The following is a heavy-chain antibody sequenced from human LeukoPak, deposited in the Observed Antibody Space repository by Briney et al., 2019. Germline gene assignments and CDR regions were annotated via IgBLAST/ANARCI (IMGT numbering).Heavy chain of an antibody. CDR1: GCTFTGYY. J-gene: IGHJ6*03. V-gene: IGHV1-2*02. D-gene: IGHD2-2*01. Sequence: ASVTVSCKASGCTFTGYYMHWVRQAPAQGLEWMGLINPNSGGTNYAQKFQGRVTMTSETSISTAYIELSSLRSAETAVYYCATTVVPAAIYYYCYYMGVWGKGTTVTISS. CDR3: ATTVVPAAIYYYCYYMGV. CDR2: INPNSGGT.